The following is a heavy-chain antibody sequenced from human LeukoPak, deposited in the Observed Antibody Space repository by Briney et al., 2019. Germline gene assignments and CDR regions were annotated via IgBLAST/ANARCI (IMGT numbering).Heavy chain of an antibody. J-gene: IGHJ4*02. V-gene: IGHV4-39*01. CDR3: ARQAVLEQQLVYYFDY. Sequence: SETLSLTCTVSGGSTSSSSYYWGWIRQPPGKGLEWIGSIYYSGSTYYNPSLKSRVTISVDTSKNQFSLKLSSVTAADTAVYYCARQAVLEQQLVYYFDYWGQGTLVTVSS. CDR2: IYYSGST. CDR1: GGSTSSSSYY. D-gene: IGHD6-13*01.